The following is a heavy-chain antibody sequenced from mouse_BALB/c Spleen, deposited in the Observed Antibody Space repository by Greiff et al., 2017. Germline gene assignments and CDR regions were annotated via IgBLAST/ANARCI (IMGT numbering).Heavy chain of an antibody. Sequence: EVMLVESGGGLVKPGGSLKLSCAASGFTFSSYAMSWVRQTPEKRLEWVASISSGGSTYYPDSVKGRFTISRDNARNILYLQMSSLRSEDTAMYYCARGGMITTRDWFAYWGQGTLVTVSA. V-gene: IGHV5-6-5*01. D-gene: IGHD2-4*01. CDR2: ISSGGST. J-gene: IGHJ3*01. CDR3: ARGGMITTRDWFAY. CDR1: GFTFSSYA.